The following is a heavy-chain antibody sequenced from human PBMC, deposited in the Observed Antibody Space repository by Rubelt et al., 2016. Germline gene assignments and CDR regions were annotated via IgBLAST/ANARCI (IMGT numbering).Heavy chain of an antibody. D-gene: IGHD2-2*01. CDR2: IRTYNGNT. J-gene: IGHJ5*02. CDR3: ARGYCSSANCLFNWFDP. V-gene: IGHV1-18*01. CDR1: GYTFTTYG. Sequence: QVQLVQSGAEVKKPGASVKVSCKASGYTFTTYGISWVRQAPGQGLEWMGWIRTYNGNTNYAQKRQGRGTRTTDTSTSTAYMELRSLRSDDTAMYFCARGYCSSANCLFNWFDPWGQGTLVTVSS.